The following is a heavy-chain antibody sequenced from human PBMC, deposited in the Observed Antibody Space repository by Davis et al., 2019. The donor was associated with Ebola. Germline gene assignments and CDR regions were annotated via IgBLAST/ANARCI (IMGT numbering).Heavy chain of an antibody. CDR2: IRYNGGSI. CDR3: VGDPGGMIAKFDY. V-gene: IGHV3-30*02. J-gene: IGHJ4*02. CDR1: GFTFSSYG. Sequence: GGSLRLSCAASGFTFSSYGMHWVRQAPGKGLEWVAFIRYNGGSIYYADSVKGRFTISRDDSKDTLYLRMSTLRPEDTAVYYCVGDPGGMIAKFDYWGQGTLVTVSS. D-gene: IGHD1-26*01.